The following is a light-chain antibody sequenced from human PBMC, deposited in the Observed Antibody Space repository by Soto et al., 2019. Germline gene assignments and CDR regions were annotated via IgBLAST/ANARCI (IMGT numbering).Light chain of an antibody. V-gene: IGKV1-39*01. Sequence: DIQMTQSPSSLSASVGDRVTITCRASQSIRTYLNWYQQKPGKAPKFLIYAASTLQSGVPSRFSGSGSGPDFTLTISSLQPEDFATYYCQQTYSNPRTFGQGTKVEIK. CDR2: AAS. CDR1: QSIRTY. J-gene: IGKJ1*01. CDR3: QQTYSNPRT.